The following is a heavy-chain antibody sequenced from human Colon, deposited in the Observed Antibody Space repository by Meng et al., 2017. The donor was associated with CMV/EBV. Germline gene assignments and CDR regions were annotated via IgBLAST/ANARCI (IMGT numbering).Heavy chain of an antibody. J-gene: IGHJ4*02. D-gene: IGHD1-26*01. CDR3: ARPIRRGSYH. V-gene: IGHV1-2*02. CDR2: INPNSGGT. Sequence: GESLKISCTASEFTSSSYALHWVRQAPGQGLEWMGWINPNSGGTNYAQKFQGRVTMTRDTSISTAYMELSRLRSDDTAVYYCARPIRRGSYHWGQGTLVTVSS. CDR1: EFTSSSYA.